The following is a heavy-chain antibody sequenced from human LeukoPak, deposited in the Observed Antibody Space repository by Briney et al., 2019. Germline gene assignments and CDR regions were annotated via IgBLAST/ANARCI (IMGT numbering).Heavy chain of an antibody. D-gene: IGHD3-22*01. V-gene: IGHV3-48*03. J-gene: IGHJ6*03. CDR3: AKFGVSSGYSLTYYYYYYMDV. Sequence: GGSLRLSCAASGFTFSSYEMNWVRQAPGKGLEWVSYISSSGSTIYYADSVKGRFTISRDNSKNTLYLQVNSLRAEDTAVYYCAKFGVSSGYSLTYYYYYYMDVWGKGTTVTVSS. CDR2: ISSSGSTI. CDR1: GFTFSSYE.